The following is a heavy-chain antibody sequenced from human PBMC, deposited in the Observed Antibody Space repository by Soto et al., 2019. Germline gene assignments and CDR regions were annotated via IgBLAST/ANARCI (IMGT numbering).Heavy chain of an antibody. V-gene: IGHV1-69*06. CDR1: GGTFSSYA. D-gene: IGHD2-21*02. CDR2: IIPIFGTA. Sequence: SVKVSCKASGGTFSSYAISWVRQAPGQGLEWMGGIIPIFGTANYAQKFQGRVTITADKSTSTAYMELSSLRSEDTAVYYCANVGVCGGDCYSGPHFDYWGQGPLVTVSP. J-gene: IGHJ4*02. CDR3: ANVGVCGGDCYSGPHFDY.